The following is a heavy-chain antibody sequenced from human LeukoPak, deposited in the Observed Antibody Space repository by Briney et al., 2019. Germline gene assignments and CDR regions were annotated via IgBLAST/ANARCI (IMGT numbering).Heavy chain of an antibody. V-gene: IGHV4-59*13. J-gene: IGHJ6*03. Sequence: SETLSLTCTVSGGSFTNYYWSWIRQPPGGGLDWIGHIYYSVSTKYNPSFQSRVTILLDTSTNQFSLKLSSVTAADTAVYYCARFATTRDFWNGHSYYVDVWGKGTTITVSS. CDR1: GGSFTNYY. D-gene: IGHD3-3*01. CDR2: IYYSVST. CDR3: ARFATTRDFWNGHSYYVDV.